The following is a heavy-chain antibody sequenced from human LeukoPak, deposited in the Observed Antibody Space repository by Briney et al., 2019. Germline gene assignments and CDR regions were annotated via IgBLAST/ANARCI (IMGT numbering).Heavy chain of an antibody. J-gene: IGHJ4*02. CDR3: ARAYSGNYFLFDY. CDR2: IYNSGST. D-gene: IGHD1-26*01. V-gene: IGHV4-59*01. CDR1: GGSISSYY. Sequence: SETLSLTCTVSGGSISSYYWSWIRQPPGKGLEWIGYIYNSGSTNYNPSLKSRVTISVDTSKNQFSLRLNSVTAADTAVYYCARAYSGNYFLFDYWGQGTLVTVSS.